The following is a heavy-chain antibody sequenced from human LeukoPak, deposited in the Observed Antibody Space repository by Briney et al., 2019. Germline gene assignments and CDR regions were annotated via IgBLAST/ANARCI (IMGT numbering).Heavy chain of an antibody. CDR1: GYTFTSYA. CDR2: INTNTGNP. CDR3: ARDGAYDFWSGTPTYNWFDP. J-gene: IGHJ5*02. V-gene: IGHV7-4-1*01. D-gene: IGHD3-3*01. Sequence: ASVKVSCKASGYTFTSYAMNWVRQAPGQWLEWMGWINTNTGNPTYAQGFTGRFVFSLDTSVSTAYLQICSLKAEDTAVYYCARDGAYDFWSGTPTYNWFDPWGQGTLVTVSS.